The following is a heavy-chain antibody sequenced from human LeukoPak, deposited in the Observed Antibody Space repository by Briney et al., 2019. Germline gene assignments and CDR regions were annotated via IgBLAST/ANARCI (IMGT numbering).Heavy chain of an antibody. CDR1: GYTFTSYY. CDR3: ARERERGYSSGWTNWFDP. CDR2: INPSGGST. J-gene: IGHJ5*02. Sequence: EASVKVSCKASGYTFTSYYMHWVRQAPGQGLEWMGIINPSGGSTSYAQKFQGRVTMTRDTSTSTVYMELSSLRSEDTAVYYCARERERGYSSGWTNWFDPWGQGTLVTVSS. V-gene: IGHV1-46*01. D-gene: IGHD6-19*01.